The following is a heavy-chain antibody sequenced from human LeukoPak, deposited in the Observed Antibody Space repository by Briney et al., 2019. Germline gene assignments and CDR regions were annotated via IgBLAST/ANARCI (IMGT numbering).Heavy chain of an antibody. CDR3: AKGTLGYCSATTCYPFDF. CDR1: GFTFSSYA. D-gene: IGHD2-15*01. V-gene: IGHV3-23*01. CDR2: ITGDGGHT. J-gene: IGHJ4*02. Sequence: GGSLRLSCAASGFTFSSYAMSWVRQAPGKGLEWVSGITGDGGHTFHADSVKGRFTISRDNSRNTLHLQMNSLRAEDAAVYYCAKGTLGYCSATTCYPFDFWGQGTLVAVSS.